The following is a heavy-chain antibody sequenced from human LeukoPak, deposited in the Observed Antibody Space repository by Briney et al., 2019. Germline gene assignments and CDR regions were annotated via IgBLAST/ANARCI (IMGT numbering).Heavy chain of an antibody. CDR2: AYYSGHT. V-gene: IGHV4-59*08. J-gene: IGHJ4*02. Sequence: SETLSLTCTVSGGSISDNYWSWIRQPPGKGLEWIGYAYYSGHTNYNSSLKSRVTISVDTSKNQFSLKLSSVTAADTAVYYCARLPSDMVRGYFDYWGQGTLVTVSS. CDR1: GGSISDNY. D-gene: IGHD3-10*01. CDR3: ARLPSDMVRGYFDY.